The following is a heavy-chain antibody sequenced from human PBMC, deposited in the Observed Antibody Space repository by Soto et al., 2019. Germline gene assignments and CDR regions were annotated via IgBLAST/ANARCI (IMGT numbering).Heavy chain of an antibody. J-gene: IGHJ3*02. V-gene: IGHV1-69*01. Sequence: QVQLVQSGAEVKKPGSSVKVSCKASGGTFSSYAISWVRQAPGQGLEWMGGIIPIFGTANYAQKFQGRVTITADESTCTAYMELSSLSSEDTAVSYCAREGDDSSGSDGVMDAFDIWGQGTMVTVSS. CDR3: AREGDDSSGSDGVMDAFDI. D-gene: IGHD3-22*01. CDR1: GGTFSSYA. CDR2: IIPIFGTA.